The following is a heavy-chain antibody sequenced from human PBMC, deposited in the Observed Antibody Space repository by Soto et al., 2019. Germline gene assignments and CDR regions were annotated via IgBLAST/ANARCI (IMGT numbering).Heavy chain of an antibody. CDR1: GGSFSGHY. CDR2: INQGGTT. V-gene: IGHV4-34*01. D-gene: IGHD6-13*01. Sequence: QVQLQQWGAGLLKPLETLSLTCAVYGGSFSGHYWSWIRQPPGKGLEWIGEINQGGTTNYNPSLKSRVTISVDTSKNPFSLKRSSVTAADTAVYYCARGVPGYSSSWYAYWGQGTLVTVSS. CDR3: ARGVPGYSSSWYAY. J-gene: IGHJ4*02.